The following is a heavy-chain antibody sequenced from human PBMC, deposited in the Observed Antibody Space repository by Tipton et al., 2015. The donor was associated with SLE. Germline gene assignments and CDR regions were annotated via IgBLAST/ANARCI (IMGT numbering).Heavy chain of an antibody. Sequence: TLSLTCTVSGGSISGTSHYWGWIRQSPGKGLEWLGSIYYSWTTHYNPSLKSRVTISVDTSKNQISLKLRSVTAADTAVYYCARMKFFDWIPYWRFDVWGRGTLVTVSS. CDR3: ARMKFFDWIPYWRFDV. CDR2: IYYSWTT. J-gene: IGHJ2*01. V-gene: IGHV4-39*07. CDR1: GGSISGTSHY. D-gene: IGHD3/OR15-3a*01.